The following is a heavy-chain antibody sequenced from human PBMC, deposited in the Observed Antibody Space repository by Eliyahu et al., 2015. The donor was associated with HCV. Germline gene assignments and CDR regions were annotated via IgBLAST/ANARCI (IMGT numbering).Heavy chain of an antibody. D-gene: IGHD2-15*01. CDR3: ARQDIYCRSGTCYSGAMDV. CDR1: GXXFTNYW. Sequence: EVQLVQSGAEVKXPGXSLXISCKGSGXXFTNYWIGWVRQIPGKGLEWMGVIYPDDFDTRYSPSFQGQVTISADKSISTAYLQWSSLKASDSAVYYCARQDIYCRSGTCYSGAMDVWGRGTTVTVSS. J-gene: IGHJ6*02. V-gene: IGHV5-51*03. CDR2: IYPDDFDT.